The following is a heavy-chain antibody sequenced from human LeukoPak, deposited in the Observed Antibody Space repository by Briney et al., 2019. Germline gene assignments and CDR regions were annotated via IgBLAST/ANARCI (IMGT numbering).Heavy chain of an antibody. V-gene: IGHV3-21*01. CDR3: ARDLGMSGSSEY. D-gene: IGHD1-26*01. Sequence: GGSLRLSCAASGFTFSSYSMNWVRQAPGKGLEWVSSSSSSSSYIYYADSVKGRFTISRDNAKNPLYLQMNSLRAEDTAVYYCARDLGMSGSSEYWGQGTLVTVSS. CDR2: SSSSSSYI. CDR1: GFTFSSYS. J-gene: IGHJ4*02.